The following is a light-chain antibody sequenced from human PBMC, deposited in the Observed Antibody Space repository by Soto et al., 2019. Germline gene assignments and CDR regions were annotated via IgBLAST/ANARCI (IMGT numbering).Light chain of an antibody. J-gene: IGKJ1*01. Sequence: DIQMTQSPSSLSASVGDRFTITCQASQDISNYLNWYQQKPGKAPKLLIYDASNLDSGVPSRFSGSGSGTDFTLAISSLQPEDSATYYCLQDINYPWTFGQGTKVDIK. CDR3: LQDINYPWT. CDR1: QDISNY. V-gene: IGKV1-33*01. CDR2: DAS.